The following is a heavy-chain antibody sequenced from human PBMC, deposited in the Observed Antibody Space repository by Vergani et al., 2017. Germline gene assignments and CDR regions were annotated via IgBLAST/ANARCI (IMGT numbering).Heavy chain of an antibody. CDR1: GFTFTSPA. V-gene: IGHV1-58*02. CDR2: IVVGSGNT. CDR3: AATEWVSDYYYGRDV. D-gene: IGHD3-3*01. J-gene: IGHJ6*02. Sequence: QMQLVQSGPEVKNPGTSVKVSCKASGFTFTSPAMQWVRQARGQRLEWIGWIVVGSGNTNYAQKFQERVTITRDMSTSTAYLELSSLRSEDTAVYYCAATEWVSDYYYGRDVWGQGTTVTVSS.